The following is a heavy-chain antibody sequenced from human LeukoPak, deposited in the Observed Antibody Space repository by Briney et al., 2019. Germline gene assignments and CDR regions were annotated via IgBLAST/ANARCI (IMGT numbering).Heavy chain of an antibody. D-gene: IGHD2-21*01. J-gene: IGHJ3*01. Sequence: PSQTLSLTCTVSGVSLSSDKYYWTWIRQRPGKGLEWIGHIYYSGSTSLNPSLKSRVSVSMDTSKSQFSLKLTSVTAADTAVYYCATPYCGAISCLDVFDVWGQGTVVTVSS. V-gene: IGHV4-31*03. CDR3: ATPYCGAISCLDVFDV. CDR1: GVSLSSDKYY. CDR2: IYYSGST.